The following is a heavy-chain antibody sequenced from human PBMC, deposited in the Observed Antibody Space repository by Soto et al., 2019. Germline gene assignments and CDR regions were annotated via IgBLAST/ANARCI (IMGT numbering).Heavy chain of an antibody. CDR1: GGTFSSYA. J-gene: IGHJ6*02. CDR2: IIPIFGTA. Sequence: SVKVSCKASGGTFSSYAISWVRQAPGQGLEWMGGIIPIFGTANYAQKFQGRVTITADESTSTAYMELSSLRSEDTAVYYCARAKNDFRSLDNRHYGMDVWGQGTTVTVSS. CDR3: ARAKNDFRSLDNRHYGMDV. D-gene: IGHD3-3*01. V-gene: IGHV1-69*13.